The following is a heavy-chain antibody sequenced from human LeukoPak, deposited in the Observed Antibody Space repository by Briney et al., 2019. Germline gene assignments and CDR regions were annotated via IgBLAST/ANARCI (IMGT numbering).Heavy chain of an antibody. V-gene: IGHV3-43*01. CDR1: GFTFDDYT. Sequence: GGSLRLSCAASGFTFDDYTMHWVRQAPGKGLEWVSLAGWAGGTTFYSDSVRGRFTISRDSGRKSVYLQMNSLTTDDTAFYFCAKELDTMFFDYWGQGALVTVSS. CDR2: AGWAGGTT. J-gene: IGHJ4*02. D-gene: IGHD3-10*02. CDR3: AKELDTMFFDY.